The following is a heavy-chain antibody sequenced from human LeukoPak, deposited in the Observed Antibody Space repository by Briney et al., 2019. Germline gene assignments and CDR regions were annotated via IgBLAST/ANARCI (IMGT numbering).Heavy chain of an antibody. CDR3: ARGGDVDSYPYFDY. D-gene: IGHD3-16*01. Sequence: ASVKVSCKASGYTLTDYFTHWVRQAPGQGLEYMGWINANSGGTHYAQKFQGRVTVTRDTSINTVSMELSRLRSDDTAVYYCARGGDVDSYPYFDYWGQGTLVTVSS. J-gene: IGHJ4*02. CDR2: INANSGGT. CDR1: GYTLTDYF. V-gene: IGHV1-2*02.